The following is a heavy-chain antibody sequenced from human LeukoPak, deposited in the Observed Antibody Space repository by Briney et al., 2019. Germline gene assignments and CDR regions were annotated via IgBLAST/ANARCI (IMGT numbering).Heavy chain of an antibody. J-gene: IGHJ4*02. D-gene: IGHD6-13*01. CDR1: GFTFNDYY. CDR2: ISTSGSTI. CDR3: ARLGIAAEDY. V-gene: IGHV3-11*04. Sequence: GGSLRLSCAASGFTFNDYYVSWIRQAPGKGLEWVSYISTSGSTIYYADSVKGRFTISRDNAKNSLYLQMTSLRADDTAVYYCARLGIAAEDYWGQGTLVTVSS.